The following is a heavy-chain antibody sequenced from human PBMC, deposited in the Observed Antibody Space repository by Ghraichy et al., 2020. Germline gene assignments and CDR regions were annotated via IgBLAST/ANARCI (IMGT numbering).Heavy chain of an antibody. J-gene: IGHJ6*02. CDR2: FTGTGGGT. D-gene: IGHD3-22*01. Sequence: GESLNISCAASGFIFNSYAMSWVRQAPGEGLEWVSGFTGTGGGTYYADSVKGRFTISRDNSKNTLYLQMNSLRAEDTAVYYCAKARSYNYDISAYSGLMDVWGQGTTVTVSS. V-gene: IGHV3-23*01. CDR1: GFIFNSYA. CDR3: AKARSYNYDISAYSGLMDV.